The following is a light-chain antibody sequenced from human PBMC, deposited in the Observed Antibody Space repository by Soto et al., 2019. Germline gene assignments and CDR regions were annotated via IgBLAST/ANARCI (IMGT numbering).Light chain of an antibody. CDR3: QQYSSYSPYT. CDR1: QSISRW. CDR2: DAS. Sequence: DIQMTQSPSTLSASVGDRVTITCRASQSISRWLAWYQQKPGKAPKLLIHDASSLQSGVPSRFTGSGSGTEFTLAISRLQPDDFATYYCQQYSSYSPYTFGQGTKVDIK. J-gene: IGKJ2*01. V-gene: IGKV1-5*01.